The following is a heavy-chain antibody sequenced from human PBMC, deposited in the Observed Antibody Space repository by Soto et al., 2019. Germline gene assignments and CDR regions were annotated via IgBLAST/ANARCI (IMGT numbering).Heavy chain of an antibody. J-gene: IGHJ4*02. CDR2: INHSGST. V-gene: IGHV4-34*01. CDR1: GGSFSGYY. Sequence: SETLSLTCAVYGGSFSGYYWSWIRQPPWKGLEWIGEINHSGSTNYNPSLKSRVTISVDTSKNQFSLKLSSVTAADTAVYYCARADGHIAVAPYYFDYWGQGTLVTVSS. D-gene: IGHD6-19*01. CDR3: ARADGHIAVAPYYFDY.